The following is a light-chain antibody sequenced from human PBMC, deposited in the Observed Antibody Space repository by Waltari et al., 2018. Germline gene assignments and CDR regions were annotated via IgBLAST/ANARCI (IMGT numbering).Light chain of an antibody. CDR1: ESVLYSRNNKDH. V-gene: IGKV4-1*01. Sequence: DIVMTQSPESLAVSLGERATINCKSSESVLYSRNNKDHLAWYQQKPGQRPKLLIYWASTRESGVPDRFSGSGSETEFTLTINSLQAEDVAVYYCQQDYNTPLTFGGGTKVEIK. CDR3: QQDYNTPLT. CDR2: WAS. J-gene: IGKJ4*01.